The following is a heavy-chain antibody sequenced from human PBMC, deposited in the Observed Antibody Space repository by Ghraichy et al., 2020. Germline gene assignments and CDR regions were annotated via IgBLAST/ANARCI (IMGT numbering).Heavy chain of an antibody. D-gene: IGHD3-16*01. Sequence: SETLSLTCPVSGDSIRGYFWTWVRQPPGRGLEWVGFIYYAGNTKYNSSLESRVTISLDTSKKKISLELKSVSAADTAVYYGARGGRFRVGESWFYGWLDLWGRGTLVTVSS. V-gene: IGHV4-59*01. J-gene: IGHJ5*02. CDR2: IYYAGNT. CDR1: GDSIRGYF. CDR3: ARGGRFRVGESWFYGWLDL.